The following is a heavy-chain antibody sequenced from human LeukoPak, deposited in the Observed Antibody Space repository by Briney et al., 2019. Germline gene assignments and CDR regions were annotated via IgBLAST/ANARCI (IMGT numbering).Heavy chain of an antibody. CDR2: IIPIFGTA. Sequence: SVKVSCKASGGTFSSYAISWVRQAPGQGLEWMGRIIPIFGTANYAQKFQGRVTITTDKSTSTAYMELSSLRSEDTAVYYCAREGRLRSNWFDPWGQGTLVTVSS. D-gene: IGHD3-16*01. CDR3: AREGRLRSNWFDP. J-gene: IGHJ5*02. CDR1: GGTFSSYA. V-gene: IGHV1-69*05.